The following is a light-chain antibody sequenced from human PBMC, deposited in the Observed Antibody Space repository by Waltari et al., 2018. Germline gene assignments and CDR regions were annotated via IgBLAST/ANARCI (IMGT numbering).Light chain of an antibody. CDR2: DVG. Sequence: HSALTQPASVSGSPGQSISISCTGTSSDVGSYSYVSWYQQQPGTAPKLMVYDVGFRPSGVSDRFSGSESGNTASLTISGLQAEDEATYYCSSYTNTSPYVLFGGGTKLTVL. CDR1: SSDVGSYSY. J-gene: IGLJ2*01. V-gene: IGLV2-14*03. CDR3: SSYTNTSPYVL.